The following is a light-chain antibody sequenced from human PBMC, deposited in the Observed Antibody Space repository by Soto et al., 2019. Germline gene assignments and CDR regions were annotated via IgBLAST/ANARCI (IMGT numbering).Light chain of an antibody. V-gene: IGKV2-30*01. J-gene: IGKJ2*01. CDR1: QSLVYSDGNTY. CDR3: MQGAHWPYT. CDR2: MVS. Sequence: DVVMTQSPLSLPVTLGQPASISCRSSQSLVYSDGNTYLNWFQQRPGQSPRRLIYMVSNRDSGVPDRFSGSGSGTVFTLRISRVEAEDVGVYYCMQGAHWPYTFGQGIKLEIK.